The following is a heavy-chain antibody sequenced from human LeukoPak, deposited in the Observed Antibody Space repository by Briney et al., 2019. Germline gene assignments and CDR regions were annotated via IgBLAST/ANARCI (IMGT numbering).Heavy chain of an antibody. Sequence: GGSLRLSCAGTGFTFSTYSMNWVRQAPGKGLEWAALISHNGSSKYYADSVRGRFTISRDNSNTLYLEMNSLRPEDTAVFYCARGRSPDYWYFDLWGRGTPVTVSS. CDR3: ARGRSPDYWYFDL. J-gene: IGHJ2*01. CDR2: ISHNGSSK. CDR1: GFTFSTYS. V-gene: IGHV3-30-3*01.